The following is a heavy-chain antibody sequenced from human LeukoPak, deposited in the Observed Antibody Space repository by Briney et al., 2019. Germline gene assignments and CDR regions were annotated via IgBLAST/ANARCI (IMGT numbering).Heavy chain of an antibody. Sequence: ASVKVSCKASGYTFTGYYMHWVRQAPGQGLEWMGWINPNSGGTNYAQKFQGRVTMTRDTSISTAYMELSRLRSDDTAVYYCARVDRETYSSGWFDYWGQGTLVTASS. D-gene: IGHD6-19*01. CDR1: GYTFTGYY. J-gene: IGHJ4*02. CDR3: ARVDRETYSSGWFDY. CDR2: INPNSGGT. V-gene: IGHV1-2*02.